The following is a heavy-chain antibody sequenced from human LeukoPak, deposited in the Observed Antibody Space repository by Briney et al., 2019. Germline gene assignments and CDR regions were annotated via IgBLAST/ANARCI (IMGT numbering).Heavy chain of an antibody. V-gene: IGHV1-18*01. D-gene: IGHD3-10*01. CDR2: ISAYNGNT. CDR1: GYTFTSYG. Sequence: ASVKVSCKASGYTFTSYGISWVRQAPGQGLEWMGWISAYNGNTNYAQKLQGRVTMTTDSSTSTAYMELRSLRSDDTAVYYCARGSGPLWFGELYAFDIWGQGTMVTVSS. J-gene: IGHJ3*02. CDR3: ARGSGPLWFGELYAFDI.